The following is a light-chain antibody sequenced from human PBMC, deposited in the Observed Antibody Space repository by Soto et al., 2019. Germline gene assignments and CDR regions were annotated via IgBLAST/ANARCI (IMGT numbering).Light chain of an antibody. CDR2: AAS. V-gene: IGKV1-9*01. J-gene: IGKJ3*01. CDR1: QGISSY. CDR3: QQLNSYGIT. Sequence: DIQLTQSPSFLSASVGDRVTITCRASQGISSYLAWYQQKPGKAPKLLIYAASTLQSGVPSRFSGSGSATEFTLTISSLQPEDFATYYCQQLNSYGITFGPGTKVDIK.